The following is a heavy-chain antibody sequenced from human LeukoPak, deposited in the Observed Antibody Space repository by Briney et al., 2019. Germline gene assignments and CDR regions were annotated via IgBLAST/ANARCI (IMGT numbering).Heavy chain of an antibody. CDR1: GFTFSSYA. D-gene: IGHD3-22*01. CDR2: ISYDGSNK. V-gene: IGHV3-30*04. CDR3: ARGRLNYGSSGYYLMKKYFQH. Sequence: GGSLRLSCAASGFTFSSYAMHWVRQAPGKGLEWVAVISYDGSNKYYADSVKGRFTISRDNSKNTLYLQMNSLRAEDTAVYYCARGRLNYGSSGYYLMKKYFQHWGQGTLVTVSS. J-gene: IGHJ1*01.